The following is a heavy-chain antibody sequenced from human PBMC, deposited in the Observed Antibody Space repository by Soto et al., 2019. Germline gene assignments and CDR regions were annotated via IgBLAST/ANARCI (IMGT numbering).Heavy chain of an antibody. Sequence: EVQVLESGGGLVQPGGSLRLSCADPEFTFSTYAMTWVRQAPGGRLEWVSSIAGSGVGTSYADPVKGRFTVSRDNSKDTLFLRMNSLRVEDTAIYYCTRDPNGDHIGAFDFWGQRIMVTVSS. D-gene: IGHD4-17*01. CDR2: IAGSGVGT. J-gene: IGHJ3*01. V-gene: IGHV3-23*01. CDR1: EFTFSTYA. CDR3: TRDPNGDHIGAFDF.